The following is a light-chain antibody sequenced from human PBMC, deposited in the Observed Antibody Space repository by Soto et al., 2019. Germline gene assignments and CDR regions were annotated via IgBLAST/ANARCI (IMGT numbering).Light chain of an antibody. CDR2: GAS. CDR3: QQYNNWWT. Sequence: EIVMTQSPATPSVSPRERDTLSRRASQIFDSNLAWYQQRPGQAPRLLIYGASTRATDIAARFSGTGSGTEFTLTITNLQSEDFAVYYCQQYNNWWTFGQGTKVDIK. V-gene: IGKV3-15*01. J-gene: IGKJ1*01. CDR1: QIFDSN.